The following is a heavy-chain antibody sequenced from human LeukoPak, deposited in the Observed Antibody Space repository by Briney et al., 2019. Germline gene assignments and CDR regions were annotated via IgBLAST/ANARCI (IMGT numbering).Heavy chain of an antibody. CDR3: ARGDELRYFDWLLGFDY. Sequence: SETLSLTCTVSGVSISSYYWSWIRQPPGKGLEWIGYIYYSGSTNYNPSLKSRVTISVDTSKNQFSLKLSSVTAADTAVYYCARGDELRYFDWLLGFDYWGQGTLVTVSS. D-gene: IGHD3-9*01. V-gene: IGHV4-59*01. J-gene: IGHJ4*02. CDR2: IYYSGST. CDR1: GVSISSYY.